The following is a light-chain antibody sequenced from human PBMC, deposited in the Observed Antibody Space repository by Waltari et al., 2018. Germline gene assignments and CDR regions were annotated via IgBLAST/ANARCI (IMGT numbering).Light chain of an antibody. CDR3: QQYGSSPGVT. CDR1: QSVSSSY. CDR2: GAS. Sequence: SPGTLSLSPGERATLSCRASQSVSSSYLAWYQQKPGQAPRLLIYGASSRATGIPDRFSGSGSGTDFTLTISRLEPEDFAVYYCQQYGSSPGVTFGGGTKVEIK. J-gene: IGKJ4*01. V-gene: IGKV3-20*01.